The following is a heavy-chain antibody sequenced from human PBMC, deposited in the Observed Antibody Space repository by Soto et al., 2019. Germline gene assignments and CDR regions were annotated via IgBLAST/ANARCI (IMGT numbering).Heavy chain of an antibody. J-gene: IGHJ4*02. CDR1: GFSLSTSGVG. Sequence: QITLKESGPTLVKPTQTLTLTCTFSGFSLSTSGVGVGWIRQPPGKALEWLALIYWDDDKRYSPFLKSRLTITKDTSKSQVVLTMTNMDPVDTATYYCAHRPSYCSGGSCYSGFDYWGQGTLVTVSS. CDR2: IYWDDDK. D-gene: IGHD2-15*01. CDR3: AHRPSYCSGGSCYSGFDY. V-gene: IGHV2-5*02.